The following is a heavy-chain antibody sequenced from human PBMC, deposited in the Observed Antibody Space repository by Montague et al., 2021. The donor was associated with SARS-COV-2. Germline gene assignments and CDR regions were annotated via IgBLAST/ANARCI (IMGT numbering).Heavy chain of an antibody. CDR2: ISPSGDYI. CDR3: ARASWIVATVPDY. Sequence: SLRLSCAAFGFSFSSYHMNWVRQAPGKGLEWVSSISPSGDYIYSADSLKGRFIISRDNAKNSLYLQMSSLRAEDMAIYYCARASWIVATVPDYWGQGTLVTVSS. D-gene: IGHD5-12*01. J-gene: IGHJ4*02. CDR1: GFSFSSYH. V-gene: IGHV3-21*01.